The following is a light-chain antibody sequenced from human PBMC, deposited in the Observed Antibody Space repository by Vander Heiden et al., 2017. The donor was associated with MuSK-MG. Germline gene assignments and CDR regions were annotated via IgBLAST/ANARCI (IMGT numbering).Light chain of an antibody. Sequence: QSALTQPASVSGSPGQSITISCTGTSRDVGGYNYVSWYQQHPGKAPKLMIYDVSNRPSGVSNRFSGSKSGNTASLTISGLQAEDEADYYCSSYTSSSTLVVFGGGTKLTVI. J-gene: IGLJ2*01. CDR2: DVS. CDR1: SRDVGGYNY. V-gene: IGLV2-14*03. CDR3: SSYTSSSTLVV.